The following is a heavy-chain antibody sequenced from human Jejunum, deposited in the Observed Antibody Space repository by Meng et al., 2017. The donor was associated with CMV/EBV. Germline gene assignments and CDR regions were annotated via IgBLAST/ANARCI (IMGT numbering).Heavy chain of an antibody. CDR1: FALSNYW. CDR2: INGGGGGT. D-gene: IGHD3-22*01. Sequence: FALSNYWMHWVRQVPGEGLVWVSRINGGGGGTTFANSVKGRFTISRDNAKNTLYLQMNSLRDEDTAVYYCARSAYYGSSGYYHDYWGQGTRVTVSS. V-gene: IGHV3-74*01. CDR3: ARSAYYGSSGYYHDY. J-gene: IGHJ4*02.